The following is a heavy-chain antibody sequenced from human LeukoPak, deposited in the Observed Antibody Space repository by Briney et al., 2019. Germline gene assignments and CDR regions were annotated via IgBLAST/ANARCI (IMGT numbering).Heavy chain of an antibody. CDR1: GFSISSYY. D-gene: IGHD3-10*01. CDR2: IYYSGST. CDR3: ARIRRYRYGSGIRSYYCYYIDF. Sequence: RTSETLSLTCTVSGFSISSYYWSWIRQPPGKGLEGLRYIYYSGSTNYNPSLNSRVTISEDTSNKHFFLQMSSVTAADTAVYYCARIRRYRYGSGIRSYYCYYIDFWGKGTTVTVSS. J-gene: IGHJ6*03. V-gene: IGHV4-59*12.